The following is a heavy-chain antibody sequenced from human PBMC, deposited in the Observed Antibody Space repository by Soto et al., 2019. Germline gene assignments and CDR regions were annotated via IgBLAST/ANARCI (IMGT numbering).Heavy chain of an antibody. V-gene: IGHV4-4*02. CDR1: GGSISSSNW. CDR3: VSSYETDDYYYGF. D-gene: IGHD3-10*01. CDR2: IYHGGST. J-gene: IGHJ4*02. Sequence: SETLSLTCAVSGGSISSSNWWSWVRQTPGKGLEWIGEIYHGGSTNYHPSLKSRVTILLDKSNNQISLTLSSVTAADTAVYFCVSSYETDDYYYGFWGQGKLVTVSS.